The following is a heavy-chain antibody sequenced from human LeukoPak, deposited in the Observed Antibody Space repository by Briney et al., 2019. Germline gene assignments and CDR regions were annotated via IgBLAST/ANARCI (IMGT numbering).Heavy chain of an antibody. D-gene: IGHD4-23*01. J-gene: IGHJ4*02. CDR3: AKEVTPGALVSGPFDY. V-gene: IGHV3-23*01. CDR2: ISASGGGT. CDR1: GFTFSSYG. Sequence: GGSLRLSCAASGFTFSSYGMSWVRQAPGKGLEWVSAISASGGGTYYADSVKGRFTISRDNSRNTLYLEMNSLRAEDTAIYYCAKEVTPGALVSGPFDYWGQGTLVTVSS.